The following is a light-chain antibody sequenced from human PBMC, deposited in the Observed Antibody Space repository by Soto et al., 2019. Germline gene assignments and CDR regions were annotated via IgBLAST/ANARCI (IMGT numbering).Light chain of an antibody. CDR1: QSVTSY. CDR3: KQRSDWRYT. V-gene: IGKV3-11*01. CDR2: DTS. Sequence: EIVLTQSPATLSLSPGERATLSCRASQSVTSYLAWYQQKPGQVPRLLIYDTSNRATGVPARFSGSGSGTDFTLSISSLEPEDFAVYYCKQRSDWRYTFGQGTKLEI. J-gene: IGKJ2*01.